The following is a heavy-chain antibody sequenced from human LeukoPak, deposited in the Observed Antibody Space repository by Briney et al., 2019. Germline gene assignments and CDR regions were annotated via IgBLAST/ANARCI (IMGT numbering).Heavy chain of an antibody. CDR3: ARAVTTVVTPIGY. J-gene: IGHJ4*02. CDR1: GFTFRNYV. V-gene: IGHV3-30-3*01. D-gene: IGHD4-23*01. Sequence: GGSLRLSCAASGFTFRNYVIHWVRQAPGKGLEWVAVTSSDLNVKLYADSVKGRFTISRDNAKNSLYLQMNSLRAEDTAVYYCARAVTTVVTPIGYWGQGTLVTVSS. CDR2: TSSDLNVK.